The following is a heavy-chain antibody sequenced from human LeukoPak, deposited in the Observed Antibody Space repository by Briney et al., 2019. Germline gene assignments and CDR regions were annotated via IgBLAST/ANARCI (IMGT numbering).Heavy chain of an antibody. V-gene: IGHV3-7*01. J-gene: IGHJ6*03. CDR2: INQDGSEK. CDR3: ARSPRGYSYGGYYYYMDV. CDR1: GVIFSSYW. Sequence: GGSLRLSCAASGVIFSSYWMSWVRQAPGKGLEWVANINQDGSEKYYVDSVKGRFTISRDNAKNSLHLQMNSLRAEDTAVYYCARSPRGYSYGGYYYYMDVWGKGTTVTVSS. D-gene: IGHD5-18*01.